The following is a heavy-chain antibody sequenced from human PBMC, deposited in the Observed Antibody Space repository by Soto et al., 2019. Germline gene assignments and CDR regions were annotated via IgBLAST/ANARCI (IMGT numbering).Heavy chain of an antibody. J-gene: IGHJ6*02. Sequence: EVQLLESGGGLGQGGGSLRLSCAASGFTFSSYTMNWVRQAPGKGLEWVSLISARGGSTYYADSVKGRFTISRDNSKNTLYLQMNSLRAEDTGVYYCARDPPNDKTRLDYGMDVWGQGTAVTVSS. D-gene: IGHD3-22*01. CDR2: ISARGGST. CDR3: ARDPPNDKTRLDYGMDV. CDR1: GFTFSSYT. V-gene: IGHV3-23*01.